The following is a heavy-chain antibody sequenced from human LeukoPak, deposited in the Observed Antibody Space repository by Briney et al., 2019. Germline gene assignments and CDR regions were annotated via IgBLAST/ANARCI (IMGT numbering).Heavy chain of an antibody. Sequence: SVKVSCKVSGYTLTELSMHWVRQAPGQGLEWMGGIIPIFGTANYAQKFQGKVTITADESTSTAYMELSSLRSEDTAIYYCARGWDYDSGGRPTAYVYWGQGTLVSVSS. J-gene: IGHJ4*02. V-gene: IGHV1-69*13. CDR1: GYTLTELS. CDR2: IIPIFGTA. D-gene: IGHD3-22*01. CDR3: ARGWDYDSGGRPTAYVY.